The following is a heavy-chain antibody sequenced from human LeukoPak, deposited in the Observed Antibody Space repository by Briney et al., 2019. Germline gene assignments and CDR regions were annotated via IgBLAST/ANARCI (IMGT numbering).Heavy chain of an antibody. CDR2: IYTSGST. D-gene: IGHD1-26*01. V-gene: IGHV4-61*02. CDR1: GGSISSGSYY. J-gene: IGHJ4*02. Sequence: SEILSLTCTVSGGSISSGSYYWSWIRQPAGKGLEWIGRIYTSGSTNYNPSLKRRVTISVDTSKNQFSLKLSSVTAADTAVYYCARSRVGATFDYWGQGTLVAVSS. CDR3: ARSRVGATFDY.